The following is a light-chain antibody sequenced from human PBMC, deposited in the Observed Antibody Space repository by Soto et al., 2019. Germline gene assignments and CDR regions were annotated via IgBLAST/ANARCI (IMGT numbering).Light chain of an antibody. J-gene: IGKJ5*01. CDR3: QQYGSSPPIT. Sequence: ESVLTPSPGTLSLSPGERATLSCRASQSVSSNYLAWYQQKPGQAPRLLIYVASNRATGIPDRFSGSGSGTDFTLTISRLEPEDFAVYYCQQYGSSPPITFGQGTRLEIK. CDR1: QSVSSNY. V-gene: IGKV3-20*01. CDR2: VAS.